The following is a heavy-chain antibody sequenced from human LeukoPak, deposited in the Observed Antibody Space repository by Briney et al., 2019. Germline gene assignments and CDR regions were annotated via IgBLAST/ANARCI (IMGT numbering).Heavy chain of an antibody. Sequence: SETLSLTCTVSGGSISSFYWSWIRQPPGKTLEWIGYIYYSGTTTCNPSLESRVTISVDTSKNQFSLRLSSVTAADTAVYYCARIQSSSSPFDYWGKGTLVTVSS. D-gene: IGHD2-2*01. CDR3: ARIQSSSSPFDY. CDR1: GGSISSFY. CDR2: IYYSGTT. J-gene: IGHJ4*02. V-gene: IGHV4-59*01.